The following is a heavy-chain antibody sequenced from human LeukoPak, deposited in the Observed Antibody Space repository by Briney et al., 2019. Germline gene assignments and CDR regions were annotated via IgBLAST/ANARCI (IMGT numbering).Heavy chain of an antibody. J-gene: IGHJ4*02. CDR1: GYTLTELS. Sequence: ASVQVSCKVSGYTLTELSMHWVRPAPGKGVEWMGGFDPEDGETIYPQKFQGRVTMTEDTSTDTAYMELSSLRPEDTAVYYCATYGMEGYSHFDYWGQGTLVTVSS. CDR2: FDPEDGET. V-gene: IGHV1-24*01. D-gene: IGHD5-18*01. CDR3: ATYGMEGYSHFDY.